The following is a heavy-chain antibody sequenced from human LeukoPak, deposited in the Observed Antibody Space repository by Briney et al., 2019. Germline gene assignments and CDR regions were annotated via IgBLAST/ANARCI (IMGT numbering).Heavy chain of an antibody. D-gene: IGHD2-21*01. CDR2: TNTNTGNA. V-gene: IGHV7-4-1*02. CDR1: GYTLTELS. Sequence: SVKVSCKVSGYTLTELSMHWVRQAPGQGLEWMGWTNTNTGNATYAQGFTGRFVLSLDTSVSTAYLQISSLQAEDTAVYYCARRGVFAYTHDLWGRGTLVTVSS. J-gene: IGHJ2*01. CDR3: ARRGVFAYTHDL.